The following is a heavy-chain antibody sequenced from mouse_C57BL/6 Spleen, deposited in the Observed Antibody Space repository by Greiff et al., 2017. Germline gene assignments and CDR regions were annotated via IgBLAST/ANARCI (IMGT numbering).Heavy chain of an antibody. CDR2: IDPSDSYT. D-gene: IGHD1-1*01. CDR3: ARIITTGPFDY. Sequence: QVQLQQPGAELVKPGASVKLSCKASGYTFTSYWMQWVKQRPGQGLEWIGEIDPSDSYTNYNQKFKGKATLTVDTSSSTAYMQLSSLTSEDSAVYYCARIITTGPFDYWGQGTTLTGSS. J-gene: IGHJ2*01. V-gene: IGHV1-50*01. CDR1: GYTFTSYW.